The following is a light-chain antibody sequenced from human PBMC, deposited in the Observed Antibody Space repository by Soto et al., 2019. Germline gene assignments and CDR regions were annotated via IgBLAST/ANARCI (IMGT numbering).Light chain of an antibody. CDR2: DAS. V-gene: IGKV3-20*01. J-gene: IGKJ1*01. Sequence: EIVLTQSPGTLSLSLGKRATLSCRASQSVSGSYLAWYQRKPGQAPRLLIYDASSRATGIPDRFSGSGSGTDFTRTISRLEPEDFALYYCQQYGSSPPTFGQGTKVEVK. CDR3: QQYGSSPPT. CDR1: QSVSGSY.